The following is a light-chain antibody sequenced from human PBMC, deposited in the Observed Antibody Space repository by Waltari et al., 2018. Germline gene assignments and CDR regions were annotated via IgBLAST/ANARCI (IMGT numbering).Light chain of an antibody. V-gene: IGKV3-20*01. CDR3: QSHERLPAT. J-gene: IGKJ1*01. CDR1: RSVSTF. CDR2: GAS. Sequence: EVVLTQFPGTLTLSPGERATLFCRASRSVSTFLAWYQQKAGQSPRLLIYGASSRATGIPDRFSGSGSGTDFILTISILEPDVFAVYYCQSHERLPATFGQGTKVEIK.